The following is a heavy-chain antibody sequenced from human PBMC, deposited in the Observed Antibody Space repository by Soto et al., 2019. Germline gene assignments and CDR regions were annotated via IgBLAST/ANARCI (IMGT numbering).Heavy chain of an antibody. D-gene: IGHD5-12*01. CDR3: ARSPTTFIVAINYYSGMDV. CDR1: GYTFTSYY. Sequence: GASVKVSCKASGYTFTSYYMHWVRQAPGQGLEWMGIINPSGGSTSYAQKFQGRVTMTRDTSTSTVYMELSSLRSEDTAVYYCARSPTTFIVAINYYSGMDVWGQGTTVTVSS. CDR2: INPSGGST. J-gene: IGHJ6*02. V-gene: IGHV1-46*01.